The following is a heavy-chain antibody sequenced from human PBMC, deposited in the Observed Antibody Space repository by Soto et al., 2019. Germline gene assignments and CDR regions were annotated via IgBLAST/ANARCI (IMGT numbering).Heavy chain of an antibody. V-gene: IGHV4-30-2*01. CDR1: GGSISSDYYS. CDR3: ARLNRLRNDAFDI. D-gene: IGHD3-16*01. CDR2: IYHGGST. J-gene: IGHJ3*02. Sequence: QVQLQESGSGLVKPSETLSLTCAVSGGSISSDYYSWSWIRQPPGKDLEWIGYIYHGGSTYYNPSLRSRVTSSVDTSKNHFSLRLTSVTAADTAVYSCARLNRLRNDAFDIWGQGTLVAVSS.